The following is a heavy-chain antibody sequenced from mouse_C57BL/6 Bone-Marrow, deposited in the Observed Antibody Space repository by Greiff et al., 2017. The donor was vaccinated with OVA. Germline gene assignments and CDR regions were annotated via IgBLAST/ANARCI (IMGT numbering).Heavy chain of an antibody. CDR3: ARSYYYGSSYVWFAY. CDR2: IYPGDGDT. CDR1: GYAFSSSW. V-gene: IGHV1-82*01. D-gene: IGHD1-1*01. J-gene: IGHJ3*01. Sequence: QVQLQQSGPELVKPGASVKISCKASGYAFSSSWMNWVKQRPGKGLEWIGRIYPGDGDTNYNGKFKGKATLTADKSSSTAYMQLSSLTSEDSAVYFCARSYYYGSSYVWFAYWGQGTLVTVSA.